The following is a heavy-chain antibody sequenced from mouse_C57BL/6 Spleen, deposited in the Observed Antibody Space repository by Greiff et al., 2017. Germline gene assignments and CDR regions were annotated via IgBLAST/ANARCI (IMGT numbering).Heavy chain of an antibody. D-gene: IGHD1-1*01. V-gene: IGHV1-9*01. CDR1: GYTFTGYW. Sequence: QVQLQQSGAELMKPGASVKLSCKATGYTFTGYWIEWVKQRPGHGLEWIGEILPGSGSTNYNEKFKGKATFTADTSSNTAYMQLSSLTTEDSAIYYCAREGIITTVVEGYFDYWGQGTTLTVSS. CDR2: ILPGSGST. CDR3: AREGIITTVVEGYFDY. J-gene: IGHJ2*01.